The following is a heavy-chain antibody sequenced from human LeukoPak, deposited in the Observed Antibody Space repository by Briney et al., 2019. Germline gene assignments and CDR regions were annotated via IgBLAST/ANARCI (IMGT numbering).Heavy chain of an antibody. J-gene: IGHJ4*02. Sequence: HSETLSLTCGVYGGSFTGYYWSWIRQSAGKGLEWIGAINPSGSTNYNPSLKSRVTISVDTSKNQFYMNLISVTAADTAVYYCARAYSSRWSHPHYYFDYWGRGTLVTVSS. CDR1: GGSFTGYY. V-gene: IGHV4-34*01. D-gene: IGHD6-19*01. CDR3: ARAYSSRWSHPHYYFDY. CDR2: INPSGST.